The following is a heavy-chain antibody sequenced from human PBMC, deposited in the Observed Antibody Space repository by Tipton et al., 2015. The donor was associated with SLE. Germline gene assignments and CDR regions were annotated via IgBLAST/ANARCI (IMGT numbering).Heavy chain of an antibody. CDR3: ARNRDGAYGDTFHI. J-gene: IGHJ3*02. CDR2: IYYSGST. D-gene: IGHD4-17*01. CDR1: GGSISSYS. Sequence: TLSLTCTVSGGSISSYSWRWIRQPPGKGLEWIGYIYYSGSTHYNPSLKSRVTISVDTSTNQFSLKLSSVTAADTAVYYCARNRDGAYGDTFHIWGQGTLVTVSS. V-gene: IGHV4-59*07.